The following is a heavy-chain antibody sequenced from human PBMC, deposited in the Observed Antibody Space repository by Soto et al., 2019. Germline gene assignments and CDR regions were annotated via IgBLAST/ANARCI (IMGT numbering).Heavy chain of an antibody. CDR2: ISYSGDT. V-gene: IGHV4-38-2*01. J-gene: IGHJ6*02. CDR1: GYVITNGYH. CDR3: TGIYCTTSSCFINGMDV. Sequence: KASETLSLTCAVSGYVITNGYHWGWIRQPPGKELEGMGPISYSGDTSYNPPPKSRVIISIDTAKNDLSLILSSVTAADTATYYCTGIYCTTSSCFINGMDVWGQGTTVTVSS. D-gene: IGHD2-2*01.